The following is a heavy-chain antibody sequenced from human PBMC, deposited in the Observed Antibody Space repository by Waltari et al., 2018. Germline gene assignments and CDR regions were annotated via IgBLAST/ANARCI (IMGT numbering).Heavy chain of an antibody. CDR3: ARVHKVSGSWYRYYFDY. V-gene: IGHV1-2*06. CDR2: INPNSGGT. Sequence: QVQLVQSGAEVKKPGASVKVSCKASGYTFTGYYMHWVRQAPGQGLEWMGRINPNSGGTNYAQKFQGRVTMTRDTSISTAYMELSRLRSDDTAVYYCARVHKVSGSWYRYYFDYWGQGTLVTVSS. J-gene: IGHJ4*02. D-gene: IGHD6-13*01. CDR1: GYTFTGYY.